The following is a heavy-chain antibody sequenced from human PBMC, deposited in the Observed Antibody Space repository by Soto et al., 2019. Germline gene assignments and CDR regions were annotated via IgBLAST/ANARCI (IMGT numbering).Heavy chain of an antibody. CDR1: GFTFSSYG. V-gene: IGHV3-30*18. CDR2: ILYDGSDK. J-gene: IGHJ4*02. D-gene: IGHD3-10*01. CDR3: AKAGGGFGDFVHH. Sequence: GGPLRLSCAASGFTFSSYGMHWVRQAPGKGLEWVTGILYDGSDKYYADSVKGRFTTSRENSKNTLYLQMNSLRTEDSAVYYCAKAGGGFGDFVHHWGQGTPVTVSS.